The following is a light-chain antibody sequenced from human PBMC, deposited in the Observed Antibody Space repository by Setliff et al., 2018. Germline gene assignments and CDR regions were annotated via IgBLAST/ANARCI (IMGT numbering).Light chain of an antibody. CDR2: EVT. CDR3: LSYTSKSTHAL. Sequence: QSVLAQPAAVSGSPGQSITISCAGTSSDVGGYNYVSWYQQHPGKAPKLMIYEVTKRPSGVSDRFSGSKSGNTASLTISGLQAEDEAEYYCLSYTSKSTHALFAGGTKVTVL. J-gene: IGLJ2*01. V-gene: IGLV2-14*03. CDR1: SSDVGGYNY.